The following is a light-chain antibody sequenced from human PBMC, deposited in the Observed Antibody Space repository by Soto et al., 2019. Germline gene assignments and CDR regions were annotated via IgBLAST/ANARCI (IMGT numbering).Light chain of an antibody. V-gene: IGKV3-15*01. CDR2: GAS. CDR1: QTISND. Sequence: EVVMTQSPANVSVSPGEGVTLSCRASQTISNDLAWYQQKPGQAPRLLIYGASTRATGVPARFSGGGSGTDFTLTIRSLQSEDFAFYYCQQNNKWPPVTFGGETKVEIK. J-gene: IGKJ4*01. CDR3: QQNNKWPPVT.